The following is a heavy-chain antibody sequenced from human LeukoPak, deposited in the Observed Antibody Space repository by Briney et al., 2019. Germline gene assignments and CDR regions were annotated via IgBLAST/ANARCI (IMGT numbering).Heavy chain of an antibody. V-gene: IGHV3-23*01. J-gene: IGHJ4*02. D-gene: IGHD6-19*01. CDR3: ARPYSSGWYCDFDY. CDR1: GFTFSSYA. Sequence: GGSLRLSCAASGFTFSSYAMSWVRQAPWKGVEWVSAISGSGGSTYYADSVKGRFTISRDNSKNTLYLQMNSLRADDTAVYYCARPYSSGWYCDFDYWGQGTLVTVSS. CDR2: ISGSGGST.